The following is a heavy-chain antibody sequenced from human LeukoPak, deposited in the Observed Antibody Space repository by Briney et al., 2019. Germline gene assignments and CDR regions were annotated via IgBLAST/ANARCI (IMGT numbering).Heavy chain of an antibody. CDR2: ISGSGGST. CDR3: ARAGSEMATIYFRIGAFDI. V-gene: IGHV3-23*01. D-gene: IGHD5-24*01. Sequence: GGTLRLSCAASGFTFSSYGMSWVRQAPGKGLEWVSAISGSGGSTYYADSVKGRFTISRDNAKNSLYLQMNSLRAEDTAVYYCARAGSEMATIYFRIGAFDIWGQGTMVTVSS. CDR1: GFTFSSYG. J-gene: IGHJ3*02.